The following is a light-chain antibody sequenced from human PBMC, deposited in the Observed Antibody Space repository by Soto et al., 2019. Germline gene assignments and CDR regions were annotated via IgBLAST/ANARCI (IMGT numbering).Light chain of an antibody. CDR1: QSVSSY. Sequence: EIVLTQSPAALSLSPGERATLSCRASQSVSSYLAWYQQKPGRAPRLLIFDASNRANGVPARFSGSGSGTDFTLTISSLEPEDFAVYYCQHRSDWPLTFGGGTKVDIK. J-gene: IGKJ4*01. V-gene: IGKV3-11*01. CDR3: QHRSDWPLT. CDR2: DAS.